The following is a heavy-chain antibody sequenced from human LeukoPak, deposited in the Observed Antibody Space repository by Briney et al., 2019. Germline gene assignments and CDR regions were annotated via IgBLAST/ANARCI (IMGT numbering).Heavy chain of an antibody. CDR3: ASRDQSCSGDTCYPIDY. Sequence: GSLRLSCAVSGLTFSSYWMHWVRQAPGKGLVWVSRINREGSSTSYADSVKGRFTISRDNAKNTLYLQMNSLRAEDTAVYYCASRDQSCSGDTCYPIDYWGQGTLVTVSS. CDR1: GLTFSSYW. D-gene: IGHD2-15*01. V-gene: IGHV3-74*01. CDR2: INREGSST. J-gene: IGHJ4*02.